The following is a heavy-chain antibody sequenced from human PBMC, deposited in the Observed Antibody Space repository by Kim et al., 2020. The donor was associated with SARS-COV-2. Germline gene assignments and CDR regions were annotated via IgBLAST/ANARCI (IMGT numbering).Heavy chain of an antibody. CDR2: ISAYNGNT. Sequence: ASVKVSCKASGYTFTSYGISWVRQAPGQGLEWMGWISAYNGNTNYAQKLQGRVTMTTDTSTSTAYMELRSLRSDDTAVYYCARVILGSSSSCWFDPWGQGTLVTVSS. CDR1: GYTFTSYG. D-gene: IGHD6-6*01. V-gene: IGHV1-18*01. CDR3: ARVILGSSSSCWFDP. J-gene: IGHJ5*02.